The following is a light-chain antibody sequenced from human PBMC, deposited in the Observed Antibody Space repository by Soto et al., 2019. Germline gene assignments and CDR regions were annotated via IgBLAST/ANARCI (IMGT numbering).Light chain of an antibody. CDR2: ANI. CDR1: SSNIGAGYD. V-gene: IGLV1-40*01. Sequence: QSALTQPPSVSGAPGQRVTISCTGSSSNIGAGYDVHWYQQLPGTAPKLLIYANINRPAGVPDRFSGSKSGTSASLAITGLQAEDEADYYCQSYDSSPSGYVFGTGTKATV. J-gene: IGLJ1*01. CDR3: QSYDSSPSGYV.